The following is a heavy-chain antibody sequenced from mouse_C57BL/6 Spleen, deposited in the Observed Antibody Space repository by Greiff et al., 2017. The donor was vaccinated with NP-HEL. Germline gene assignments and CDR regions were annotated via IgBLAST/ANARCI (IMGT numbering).Heavy chain of an antibody. Sequence: QVQLQQSGAELVRPGASVKLSCKASGYTFTDYYINWVKQRPGQGLEWIARIYPGSGNTYYNEKFKGKATLTAAKSSSTAYMQLSSLTSEDSAVYFCARRGITGTLYYYAMDYWGQGTSVTVSS. V-gene: IGHV1-76*01. CDR2: IYPGSGNT. CDR1: GYTFTDYY. D-gene: IGHD4-1*01. J-gene: IGHJ4*01. CDR3: ARRGITGTLYYYAMDY.